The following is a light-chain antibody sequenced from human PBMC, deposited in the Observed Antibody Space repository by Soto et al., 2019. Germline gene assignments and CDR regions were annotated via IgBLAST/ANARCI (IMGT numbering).Light chain of an antibody. CDR1: SSDVANYNL. CDR3: SSYTSNSTSVV. CDR2: ATT. V-gene: IGLV2-14*02. J-gene: IGLJ2*01. Sequence: QSALTQPASVSGSPGQSITISCTGTSSDVANYNLVSWYQHHPGKAPQLIIYATTKRPSGVSNRYSGSKSGNTASLTISGLQAEDEADYYCSSYTSNSTSVVFGGGTKLTVL.